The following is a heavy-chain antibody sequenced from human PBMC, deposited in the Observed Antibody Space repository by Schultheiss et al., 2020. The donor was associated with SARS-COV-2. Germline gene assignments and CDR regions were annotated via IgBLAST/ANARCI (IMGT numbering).Heavy chain of an antibody. D-gene: IGHD3-22*01. CDR1: GFTFSSYA. Sequence: GESLKISCSASGFTFSSYAMHWVRQAPGKGLEWVAVISYDGSNKYYADSVKGRFTISRDNSKNSLYLQMNSLRTEDTALYYCAKAASSGYYLADWGQGTLVTVSS. V-gene: IGHV3-30*04. CDR2: ISYDGSNK. CDR3: AKAASSGYYLAD. J-gene: IGHJ4*02.